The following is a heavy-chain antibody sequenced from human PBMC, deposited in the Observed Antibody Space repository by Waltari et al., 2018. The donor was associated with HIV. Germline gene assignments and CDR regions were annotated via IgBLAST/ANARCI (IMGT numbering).Heavy chain of an antibody. CDR2: ISAYNGNT. D-gene: IGHD2-15*01. Sequence: QVQLVQSGAEVKKPGASVKVSCKASGYTFTSYGISWVRQAPGQGLEWMGWISAYNGNTNYAQKLQGRVTMTTDTSTSTAYMELRSLRSDDTAVYYCARDRPIGRYCSGGSCYPFDYWGQGTLVTVSS. CDR3: ARDRPIGRYCSGGSCYPFDY. CDR1: GYTFTSYG. V-gene: IGHV1-18*01. J-gene: IGHJ4*02.